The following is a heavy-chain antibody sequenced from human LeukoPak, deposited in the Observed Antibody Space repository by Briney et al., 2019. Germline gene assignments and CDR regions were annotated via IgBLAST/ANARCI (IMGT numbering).Heavy chain of an antibody. Sequence: GGSLRLSCAASGFTFDDYAMHWVRQAPGKGLEWVSGISWNSSSIGYADSVKGRFTISRDNAKNSLYLQMNSLRAEDTALYYCAKDMSTSYGDFSYYFDYWGQGTLVTVSS. CDR3: AKDMSTSYGDFSYYFDY. CDR1: GFTFDDYA. J-gene: IGHJ4*02. D-gene: IGHD4-17*01. CDR2: ISWNSSSI. V-gene: IGHV3-9*01.